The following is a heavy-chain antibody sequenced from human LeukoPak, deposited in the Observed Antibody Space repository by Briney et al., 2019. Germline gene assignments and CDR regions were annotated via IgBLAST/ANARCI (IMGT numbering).Heavy chain of an antibody. V-gene: IGHV4-4*02. Sequence: SETLSLTCAVSGGSISSSNWWGWVRQPPGKGLEWIGEIYHSGSTNYNPSLKSRVTMSVDTSKNQFSLKLSSVTAADTAVYYCARDGSPIPIAAAGTKNWFDPWGQGTLVTVSS. CDR1: GGSISSSNW. J-gene: IGHJ5*02. D-gene: IGHD6-13*01. CDR2: IYHSGST. CDR3: ARDGSPIPIAAAGTKNWFDP.